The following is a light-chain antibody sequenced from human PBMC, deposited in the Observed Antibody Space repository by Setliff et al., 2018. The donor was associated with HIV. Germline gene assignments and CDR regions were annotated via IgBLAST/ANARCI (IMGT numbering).Light chain of an antibody. V-gene: IGLV2-14*01. Sequence: QSVLTQPASVSGSPGQSITISCTGTSNDFGSYDCVSWYQHQPGKVPKLMIYEVSNRPSGVSDRFSGSKSGNTASLTISGLQTEDEADYYCSSFTSSSSYVFGTGTKATVL. J-gene: IGLJ1*01. CDR2: EVS. CDR1: SNDFGSYDC. CDR3: SSFTSSSSYV.